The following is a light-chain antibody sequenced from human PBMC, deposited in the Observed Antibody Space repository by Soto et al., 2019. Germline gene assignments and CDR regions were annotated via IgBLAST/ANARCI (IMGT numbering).Light chain of an antibody. CDR3: SSHGGNSPYV. V-gene: IGLV2-8*01. Sequence: QSALTQPPSASGSPGQSVAISCTGTTSDIGGYDYVSWYQQHPGKAPKLMIYEVNKRPSGVPDRFSGSKSGNTAPLTVSGLQAEDEADYYCSSHGGNSPYVFGTGTQLTVL. CDR1: TSDIGGYDY. J-gene: IGLJ1*01. CDR2: EVN.